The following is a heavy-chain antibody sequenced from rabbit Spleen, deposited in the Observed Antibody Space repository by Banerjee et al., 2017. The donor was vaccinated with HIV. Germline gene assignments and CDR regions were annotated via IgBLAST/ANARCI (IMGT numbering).Heavy chain of an antibody. CDR2: IYTGASGST. V-gene: IGHV1S45*01. Sequence: QEQLVESGGGLVQPEGSLALTCTASGFSFSSSYYMCWVRQAPGKGLEWIGCIYTGASGSTAYASWAKGRFTVSKTSSTTVTLQMTSLTAADTATYFCARDTGSSFSSYGMDLWGPGPLVTVS. J-gene: IGHJ6*01. CDR3: ARDTGSSFSSYGMDL. CDR1: GFSFSSSYY. D-gene: IGHD8-1*01.